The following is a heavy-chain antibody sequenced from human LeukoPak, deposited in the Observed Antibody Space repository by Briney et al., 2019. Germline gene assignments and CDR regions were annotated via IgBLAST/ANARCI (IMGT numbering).Heavy chain of an antibody. Sequence: PSETLSLSCTVSGGSVSSGSYYWSWIRPPPGKGLEWIGSIYYSGSTYYTPSLKSRVTISVDTSKNQFSLKLSSVTAADTAVYYCARHKALTTFWGQGTLVTVSS. CDR3: ARHKALTTF. J-gene: IGHJ4*02. CDR2: IYYSGST. V-gene: IGHV4-39*01. CDR1: GGSVSSGSYY. D-gene: IGHD2/OR15-2a*01.